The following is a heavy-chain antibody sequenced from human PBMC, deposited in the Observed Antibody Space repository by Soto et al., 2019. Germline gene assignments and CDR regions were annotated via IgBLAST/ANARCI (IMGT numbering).Heavy chain of an antibody. CDR1: GFTFSKAL. D-gene: IGHD1-26*01. Sequence: GGSLRLSCATSGFTFSKALVGWVRQAPGKGLEWVGRIMSKTDGVTTDYAAPVKGRFTISRDDSKSTLYLQMNSLKTEDTAFYYCTTDSGMSPYSFDYWGQGTLVTVS. J-gene: IGHJ4*02. CDR2: IMSKTDGVTT. CDR3: TTDSGMSPYSFDY. V-gene: IGHV3-15*01.